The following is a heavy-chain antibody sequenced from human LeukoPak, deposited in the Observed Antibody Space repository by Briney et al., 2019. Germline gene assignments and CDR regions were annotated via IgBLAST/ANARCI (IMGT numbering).Heavy chain of an antibody. J-gene: IGHJ4*02. D-gene: IGHD2-2*01. CDR2: MYHGGIT. CDR3: ARHPRGCSSTSCFGY. Sequence: SETLSLTCTVSGYSINSGYYWDWIRQPPGKGLEWIGSMYHGGITYYNPSLKSRVTISVDTSKNQFSLKLSSVTAADTAVYYCARHPRGCSSTSCFGYWGQGTLVTVSS. CDR1: GYSINSGYY. V-gene: IGHV4-38-2*02.